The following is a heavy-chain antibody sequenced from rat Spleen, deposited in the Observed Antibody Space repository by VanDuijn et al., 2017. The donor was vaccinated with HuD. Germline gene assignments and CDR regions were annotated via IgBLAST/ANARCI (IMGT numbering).Heavy chain of an antibody. CDR2: ISTSGSRT. J-gene: IGHJ2*01. Sequence: EVQLVESGGGLVQPGRSLKLSCAASGFTFSNYYMAWVRQAPKKGLEWVATISTSGSRTYYPDSVKGRFTISRDNAKSSLYLQMNSLKSEDTATYYCARPEGTMGISPFDYWGQGVMVTVSS. D-gene: IGHD1-9*01. V-gene: IGHV5-25*01. CDR1: GFTFSNYY. CDR3: ARPEGTMGISPFDY.